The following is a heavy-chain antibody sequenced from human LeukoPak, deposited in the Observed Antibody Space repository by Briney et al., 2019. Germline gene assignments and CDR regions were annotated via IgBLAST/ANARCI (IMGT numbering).Heavy chain of an antibody. CDR2: ISAYNGNT. CDR3: ARVAAVAGPYNWFDP. V-gene: IGHV1-18*01. CDR1: GYTFTSYG. D-gene: IGHD6-19*01. Sequence: ASVRVSCKASGYTFTSYGISWVRQAPGQGLEWMGWISAYNGNTNYAQKLQGRVTMTTDTSTSTAYMELRSLRSDDTAVYYCARVAAVAGPYNWFDPWGQGTLVTVSS. J-gene: IGHJ5*02.